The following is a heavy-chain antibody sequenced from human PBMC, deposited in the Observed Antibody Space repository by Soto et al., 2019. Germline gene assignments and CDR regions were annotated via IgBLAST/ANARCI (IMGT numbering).Heavy chain of an antibody. V-gene: IGHV3-74*01. CDR1: GFTFSSYW. Sequence: HPGGSLRLSCAASGFTFSSYWMHWVRQAPGKGLVWVSRINSDGSTTSYADSVKGRFTISRDNAKNTLYLQMNSLRAEDTAVYYCARGVPSYYYYYYMDVWGKGTTVTVSS. CDR3: ARGVPSYYYYYYMDV. D-gene: IGHD1-1*01. CDR2: INSDGSTT. J-gene: IGHJ6*03.